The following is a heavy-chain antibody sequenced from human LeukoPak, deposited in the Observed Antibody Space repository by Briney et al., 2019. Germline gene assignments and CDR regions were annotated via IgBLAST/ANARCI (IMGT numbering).Heavy chain of an antibody. CDR1: GFTFSGYW. CDR2: ISGDGSDT. D-gene: IGHD4-23*01. Sequence: GGSLRLSCAASGFTFSGYWMHWVRQGPGSGPVWVSCISGDGSDTPYADSVKGRFTISRDNARNTVYLQMSNLGAEDTAIYYCAKDARSFGGTYFDYWGQGIQVTVSS. CDR3: AKDARSFGGTYFDY. J-gene: IGHJ4*02. V-gene: IGHV3-74*01.